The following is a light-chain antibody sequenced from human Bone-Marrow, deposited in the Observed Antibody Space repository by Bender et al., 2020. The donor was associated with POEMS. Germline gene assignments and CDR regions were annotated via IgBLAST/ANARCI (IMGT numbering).Light chain of an antibody. CDR2: GGT. CDR1: SSDVGKYKY. J-gene: IGLJ2*01. V-gene: IGLV2-14*02. Sequence: QSALTQPASVSGSPGQSITISCTGASSDVGKYKYVSWYQQYPGKAPKMLIYGGTQPPAGVSTRFAGSKSGITASLTISGLQADDEAVYYCCSYTNRGTLVFGGGT. CDR3: CSYTNRGTLV.